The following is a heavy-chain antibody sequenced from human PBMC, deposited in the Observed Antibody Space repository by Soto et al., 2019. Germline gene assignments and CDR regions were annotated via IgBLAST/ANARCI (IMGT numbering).Heavy chain of an antibody. CDR2: ISWNSGSI. CDR3: AKSQHLMSNWFDP. CDR1: GFTFDDYA. J-gene: IGHJ5*02. Sequence: EVQLVESGGGLVQPGRSLRLSCAASGFTFDDYAMHWVRQAPGKGLEWVSGISWNSGSIGYADSEKGRFTISRDNAKNSLYLQMNSLRAEDTALYYCAKSQHLMSNWFDPWGQGTLVTVSS. D-gene: IGHD2-21*01. V-gene: IGHV3-9*01.